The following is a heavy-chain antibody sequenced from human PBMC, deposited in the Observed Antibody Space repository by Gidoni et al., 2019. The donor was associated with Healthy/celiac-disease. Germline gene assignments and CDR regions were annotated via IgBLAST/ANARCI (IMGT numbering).Heavy chain of an antibody. J-gene: IGHJ4*02. D-gene: IGHD3-10*01. CDR1: GFTFSSYA. CDR3: AKLSLSYYGSGDPYPYYFDY. Sequence: EVQLLESGGGLVQPGGSLRLSCAASGFTFSSYAMSWVRQAPGKGLEWVSAISGSGGSTYYADSVKGRFTISRDNSKNTLYLQMNSLRAEDTAVYYCAKLSLSYYGSGDPYPYYFDYWGQGTLVTVSS. V-gene: IGHV3-23*01. CDR2: ISGSGGST.